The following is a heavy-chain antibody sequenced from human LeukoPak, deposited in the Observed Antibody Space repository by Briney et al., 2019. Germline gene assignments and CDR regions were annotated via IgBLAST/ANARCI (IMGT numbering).Heavy chain of an antibody. CDR1: EYSFTSYW. CDR3: ARVNHLGSSSVDY. CDR2: IYPGDSDT. D-gene: IGHD6-6*01. J-gene: IGHJ4*02. V-gene: IGHV5-51*01. Sequence: GESLKISCKASEYSFTSYWIGWVRQMPGKGLEWMGSIYPGDSDTRYSPSFQGQVTISADISITTAYLQWSSLEASDTAMYYCARVNHLGSSSVDYWGQGTLVTVSS.